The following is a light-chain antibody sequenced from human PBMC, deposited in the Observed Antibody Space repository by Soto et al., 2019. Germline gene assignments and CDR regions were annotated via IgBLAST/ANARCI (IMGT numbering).Light chain of an antibody. Sequence: DIQMTQSPSTLSASVGDRVTITCRARQSISSWLAWYQQKPGKAPKLLIYKASSLESGVSSRFSGSGSGTEFTLTISSLQPDDFATYYCQQYNSYLWTFGQGTKVEIK. J-gene: IGKJ1*01. CDR3: QQYNSYLWT. V-gene: IGKV1-5*03. CDR2: KAS. CDR1: QSISSW.